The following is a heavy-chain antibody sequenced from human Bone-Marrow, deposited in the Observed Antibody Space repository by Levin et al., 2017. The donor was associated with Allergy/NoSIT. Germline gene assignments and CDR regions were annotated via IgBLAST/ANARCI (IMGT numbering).Heavy chain of an antibody. J-gene: IGHJ4*02. CDR1: GFTFSSYA. CDR2: ISGSGYTS. Sequence: ETLSLTCAASGFTFSSYAMSWVRQAPGKGLEWVSSISGSGYTSYYADSVKGHFTISRDNSKNTLYLQMNSLRAEDTAVYYCAKEVPDFDYWGQGTLVTVSS. CDR3: AKEVPDFDY. V-gene: IGHV3-23*01.